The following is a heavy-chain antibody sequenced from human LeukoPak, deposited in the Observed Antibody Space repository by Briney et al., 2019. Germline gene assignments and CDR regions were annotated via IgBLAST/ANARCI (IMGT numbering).Heavy chain of an antibody. CDR3: PSRGRADADTPFDY. Sequence: ASVKVSCKASGYTFTSYGIGWVRQAPGQGLERMGCISAYNGNTNYAQKLQGRVTMTTDTSTSRAYMELRSLTYDNRAVYYCPSRGRADADTPFDYWGQGTLVTVSS. V-gene: IGHV1-18*01. CDR2: ISAYNGNT. J-gene: IGHJ4*02. CDR1: GYTFTSYG. D-gene: IGHD6-13*01.